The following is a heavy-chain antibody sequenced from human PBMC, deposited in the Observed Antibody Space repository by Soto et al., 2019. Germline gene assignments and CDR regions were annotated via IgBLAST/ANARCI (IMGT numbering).Heavy chain of an antibody. D-gene: IGHD6-6*01. CDR1: GGTLSSYA. CDR2: IIPIFGTA. V-gene: IGHV1-69*13. J-gene: IGHJ6*02. Sequence: GASVKVSCKSSGGTLSSYAIICVRQAPGQGLEWMGGIIPIFGTANYAQKFQGRVTITADESTSTAYMELSSLRSEDTAVYYCASSEYSSSLYYYGMDVWGQGTTVTVSS. CDR3: ASSEYSSSLYYYGMDV.